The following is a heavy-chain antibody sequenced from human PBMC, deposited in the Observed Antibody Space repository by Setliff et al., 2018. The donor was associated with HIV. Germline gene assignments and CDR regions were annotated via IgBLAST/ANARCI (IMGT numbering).Heavy chain of an antibody. CDR1: GYTLTELS. D-gene: IGHD2-15*01. CDR3: ATAFGYCSGGSCSWFDP. Sequence: WASVKVSCKVSGYTLTELSMHWVRQAPGKGLEWMGGFDPEDGETIYAQKFQGRVTMTEDTSTDTAYMELSSLRSEDTAVYYCATAFGYCSGGSCSWFDPWGQGTLVTVSS. V-gene: IGHV1-24*01. J-gene: IGHJ5*02. CDR2: FDPEDGET.